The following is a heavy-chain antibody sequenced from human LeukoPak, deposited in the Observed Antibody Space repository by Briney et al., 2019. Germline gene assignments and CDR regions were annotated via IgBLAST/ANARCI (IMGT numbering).Heavy chain of an antibody. D-gene: IGHD5-18*01. CDR1: GFTFSSYA. J-gene: IGHJ4*02. Sequence: PGGSLRLSCAASGFTFSSYAMHWVRQAPGKGLEWVAVISYDGSNKYYADSVKGRFTISGDNSKNTLYLQMNSLRAEDTAVYYCARDRYGTDTAMGTFDYWGQGTLVTVSS. V-gene: IGHV3-30-3*01. CDR2: ISYDGSNK. CDR3: ARDRYGTDTAMGTFDY.